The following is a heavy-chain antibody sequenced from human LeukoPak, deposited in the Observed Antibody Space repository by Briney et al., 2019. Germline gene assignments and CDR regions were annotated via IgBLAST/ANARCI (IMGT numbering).Heavy chain of an antibody. V-gene: IGHV4-31*02. Sequence: SQTLSLTCTVSGGSISSGGYYCSWIRQHPGNGPEWIGYIYYSGSTYYNPSLKSRVTISVDTSKNQFTLKLSSVTPAATVVNYCARVRKYQLIYPYFDYWGQGTLVTVSS. D-gene: IGHD2-2*02. J-gene: IGHJ4*02. CDR3: ARVRKYQLIYPYFDY. CDR1: GGSISSGGYY. CDR2: IYYSGST.